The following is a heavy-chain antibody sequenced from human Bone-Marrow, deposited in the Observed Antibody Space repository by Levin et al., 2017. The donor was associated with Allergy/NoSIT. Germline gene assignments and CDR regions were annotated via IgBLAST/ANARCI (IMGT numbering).Heavy chain of an antibody. CDR2: IYSSGGT. V-gene: IGHV4-30-4*01. CDR1: GGPMQSFDFY. D-gene: IGHD2-21*01. J-gene: IGHJ6*02. Sequence: SETLSLTCAVSGGPMQSFDFYWSWVRQSPGKGLEWIGSIYSSGGTNYNPSLRSRITMSMDTSKSHLSLRLTSPTAADTAVYYCVRQPAYSHFAMDIWGQGTTVTVSS. CDR3: VRQPAYSHFAMDI.